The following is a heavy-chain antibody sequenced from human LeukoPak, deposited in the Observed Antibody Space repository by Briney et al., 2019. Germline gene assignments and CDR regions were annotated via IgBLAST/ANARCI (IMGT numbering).Heavy chain of an antibody. V-gene: IGHV4-39*01. D-gene: IGHD3-9*01. CDR3: ASHYYDILTGSTPDAFDI. CDR1: GGSISTSNYY. CDR2: IYYSGST. J-gene: IGHJ3*02. Sequence: SETLSLTCTVSGGSISTSNYYWGWIRQPPGKGLEWIGSIYYSGSTYYNPSLKSRVTISVDTSKNQFSLKLSSVTAADTAVYYCASHYYDILTGSTPDAFDIWGQGTMVTVSS.